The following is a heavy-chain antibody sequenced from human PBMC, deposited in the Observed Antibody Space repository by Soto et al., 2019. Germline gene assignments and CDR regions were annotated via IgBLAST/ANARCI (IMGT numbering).Heavy chain of an antibody. CDR1: GYSFTSYW. CDR3: ARGNYGSGSYYKGWFDP. D-gene: IGHD3-10*01. CDR2: ILPGDSDT. V-gene: IGHV5-51*01. J-gene: IGHJ5*02. Sequence: GESLKISCKGSGYSFTSYWIGWVRQMPGKGLEWMGIILPGDSDTRYSPSFQGQVTISADKSISTAYLQWSSLKASDTAMYYCARGNYGSGSYYKGWFDPWGQGTLVTVSS.